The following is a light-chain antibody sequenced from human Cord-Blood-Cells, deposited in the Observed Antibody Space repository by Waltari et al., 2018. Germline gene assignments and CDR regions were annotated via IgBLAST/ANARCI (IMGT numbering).Light chain of an antibody. CDR1: SSHIGSNY. Sequence: QSVLTQPPSASGTPGQRVTISCSGSSSHIGSNYVYWYQQLPGTAPKLLIYRNNQRPAGVPDRFSGSKAGTSASLAISGLRSEDDADYYCAAWDDSLSGPGVFGGGTKLTVL. J-gene: IGLJ3*02. CDR3: AAWDDSLSGPGV. V-gene: IGLV1-47*01. CDR2: RNN.